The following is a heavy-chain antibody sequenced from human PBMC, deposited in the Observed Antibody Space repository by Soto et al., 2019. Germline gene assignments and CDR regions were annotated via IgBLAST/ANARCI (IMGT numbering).Heavy chain of an antibody. J-gene: IGHJ5*02. D-gene: IGHD3-3*01. V-gene: IGHV1-18*01. CDR1: GYTFSNYG. CDR3: ARDRRGITIFGVVIKENDWFDP. Sequence: QVQLVQSGAEVKKPGASVKVSCKTSGYTFSNYGISWVRQAPGQGLEWMGWISAYNGNTNYAQKFQGRVTMTTDTSTNTAYMELRSLRSDDTAMYSCARDRRGITIFGVVIKENDWFDPWGQGSLVTVSS. CDR2: ISAYNGNT.